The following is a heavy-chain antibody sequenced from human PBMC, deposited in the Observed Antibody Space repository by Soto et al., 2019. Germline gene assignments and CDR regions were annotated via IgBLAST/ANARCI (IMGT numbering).Heavy chain of an antibody. CDR2: ISGSGGST. D-gene: IGHD3-22*01. J-gene: IGHJ4*02. CDR1: GFTFSSYA. Sequence: SLRLSCAASGFTFSSYAMSWVRQAPGKGLEWVSAISGSGGSTYYADSVKGRFTISRDNSKNTLYLQMNSLRAEDTAVYYCANPFYDSSGYVYFDYWGQGTLVTVSS. V-gene: IGHV3-23*01. CDR3: ANPFYDSSGYVYFDY.